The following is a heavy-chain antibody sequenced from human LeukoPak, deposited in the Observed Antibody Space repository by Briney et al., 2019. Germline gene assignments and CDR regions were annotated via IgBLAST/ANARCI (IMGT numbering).Heavy chain of an antibody. D-gene: IGHD3-22*01. CDR3: AKETTITMIVVVPDY. CDR2: ISGSGGST. V-gene: IGHV3-23*01. CDR1: GFTFSSFW. J-gene: IGHJ4*01. Sequence: GGSLRLSCAASGFTFSSFWMSWVRQAPGKGLEWVSAISGSGGSTYYADSVKGRFTISRDNSKNTLYLQMNSLRAEDTAVYYCAKETTITMIVVVPDYWGQEPWSPSPQ.